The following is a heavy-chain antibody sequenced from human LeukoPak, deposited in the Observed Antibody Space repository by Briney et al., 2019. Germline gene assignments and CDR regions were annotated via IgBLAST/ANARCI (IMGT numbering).Heavy chain of an antibody. D-gene: IGHD6-19*01. CDR2: TRNKANTYTT. CDR1: GLTLSDHS. Sequence: PVGSLRLSRAVSGLTLSDHSTDWGCQTPERGLERVGRTRNKANTYTTEYAATVEARFTISRDNSKNSLYLQMNSLKTEDTAVYCCARVWVDSGGWYGNYYYYGMDVWGQGTTVSVSS. V-gene: IGHV3-72*01. CDR3: ARVWVDSGGWYGNYYYYGMDV. J-gene: IGHJ6*02.